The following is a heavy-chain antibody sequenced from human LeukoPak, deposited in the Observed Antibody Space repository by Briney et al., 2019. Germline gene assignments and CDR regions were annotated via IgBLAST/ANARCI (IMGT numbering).Heavy chain of an antibody. Sequence: GGSLRLSCAASGFTFSSYCMSWVRQAPGKGLEWVSNIKQDGSEKYYVDSVKGRFTISRDNAKNSLYLQMNRLRAEDTAVYYCARLKRGVVAGEYFDYWGQGTLVTVSS. CDR1: GFTFSSYC. J-gene: IGHJ4*02. V-gene: IGHV3-7*01. D-gene: IGHD3-10*01. CDR2: IKQDGSEK. CDR3: ARLKRGVVAGEYFDY.